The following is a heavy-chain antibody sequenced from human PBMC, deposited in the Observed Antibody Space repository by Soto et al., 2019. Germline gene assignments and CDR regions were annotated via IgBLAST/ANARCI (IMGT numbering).Heavy chain of an antibody. J-gene: IGHJ4*01. D-gene: IGHD3-22*01. CDR1: GYTFNRYA. CDR3: ARLYYYDTSGYYYVEDY. CDR2: ISAYNGNT. Sequence: ASVKVSCKASGYTFNRYAISWVQQAPGQGLEWMGWISAYNGNTNYAQKIKGRVTMTTDTSTSTAYMELSSLRSDDTAVYYCARLYYYDTSGYYYVEDYWG. V-gene: IGHV1-18*01.